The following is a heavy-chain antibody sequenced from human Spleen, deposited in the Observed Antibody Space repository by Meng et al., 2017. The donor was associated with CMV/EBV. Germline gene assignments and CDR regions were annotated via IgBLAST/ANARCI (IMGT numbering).Heavy chain of an antibody. V-gene: IGHV3-73*01. CDR3: TIQGEYCSSASCVLTFDY. Sequence: GESLKISCAASGFAFSASTMHWVRQSSGKGLEWVGRIRSKVNNYAAAYAASVKGSFTISRDDSKNTAYLHMDSLETEDTALYYCTIQGEYCSSASCVLTFDYWVRGTLVTVSS. CDR2: IRSKVNNYAA. CDR1: GFAFSAST. D-gene: IGHD2-2*01. J-gene: IGHJ4*02.